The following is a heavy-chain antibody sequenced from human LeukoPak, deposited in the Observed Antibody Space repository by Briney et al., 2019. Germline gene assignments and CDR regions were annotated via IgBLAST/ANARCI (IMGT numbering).Heavy chain of an antibody. CDR1: GFTFSNAW. V-gene: IGHV3-15*01. CDR2: IKSKTDGGTT. J-gene: IGHJ4*02. D-gene: IGHD6-13*01. Sequence: PGGSLRLSCAASGFTFSNAWMSWVRQAPGKGLEWVGRIKSKTDGGTTDYAAPVKGRFTISRDDSENTLYLQMNSLKTEDTAVYYCTTGAPLNIAAAGIAWYWGQGTLVTVSS. CDR3: TTGAPLNIAAAGIAWY.